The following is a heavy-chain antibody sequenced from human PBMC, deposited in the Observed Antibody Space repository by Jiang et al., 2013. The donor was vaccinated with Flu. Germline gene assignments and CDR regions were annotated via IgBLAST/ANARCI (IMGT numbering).Heavy chain of an antibody. CDR1: GDSVSSNSAA. CDR3: ARDRASFRAAAGFFDY. V-gene: IGHV6-1*01. J-gene: IGHJ4*02. CDR2: TYYRSKWYN. D-gene: IGHD6-13*01. Sequence: QTLSLTCAISGDSVSSNSAAWNWIRQSPSRGLEWLGRTYYRSKWYNDYAVSVKSRITINPDTSKNQFSLQLNSVTPEDTAVYYCARDRASFRAAAGFFDYWGQGTLVTVSS.